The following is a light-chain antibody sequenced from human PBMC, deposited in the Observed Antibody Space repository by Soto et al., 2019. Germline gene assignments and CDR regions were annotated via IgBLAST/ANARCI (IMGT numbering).Light chain of an antibody. Sequence: QSALTQPASVSGSPGQSITISCTGTSGVVGNYNFVSWYQQHPGKAPQLMVYEVSKRPSGVSNRFSGSKSGNTASLTISGLQAEDEADYYCCSHAGSGTEVFGTGTKVTVL. CDR2: EVS. J-gene: IGLJ1*01. CDR3: CSHAGSGTEV. CDR1: SGVVGNYNF. V-gene: IGLV2-23*02.